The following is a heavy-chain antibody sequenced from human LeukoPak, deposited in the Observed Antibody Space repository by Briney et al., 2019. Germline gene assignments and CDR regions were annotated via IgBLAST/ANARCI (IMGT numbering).Heavy chain of an antibody. Sequence: ATVKVSCKASGGTFSGYAISWVRQAPGQGLEWMGGIIPIFGAANYAQKFQGRVTITADESTSTAYMELSSLRSEDTAVYYCARTKSYDSSGYYSFDYWGQGTLVTVSS. D-gene: IGHD3-22*01. CDR3: ARTKSYDSSGYYSFDY. CDR2: IIPIFGAA. CDR1: GGTFSGYA. V-gene: IGHV1-69*13. J-gene: IGHJ4*02.